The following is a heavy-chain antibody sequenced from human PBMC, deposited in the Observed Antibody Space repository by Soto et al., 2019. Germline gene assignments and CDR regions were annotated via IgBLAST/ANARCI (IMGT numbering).Heavy chain of an antibody. CDR1: GGSISSGGYS. J-gene: IGHJ5*02. CDR2: IYHSGST. Sequence: QLQLQESGSGLVKPSQTLSLTCAVSGGSISSGGYSWSWIRQPPGKGLEWIGYIYHSGSTYYNPXPXCRXTTAVDRSKNQCSLQLSSVAAAATAAYYCARVPPPWGQGTLVTVSS. V-gene: IGHV4-30-2*01. CDR3: ARVPPP.